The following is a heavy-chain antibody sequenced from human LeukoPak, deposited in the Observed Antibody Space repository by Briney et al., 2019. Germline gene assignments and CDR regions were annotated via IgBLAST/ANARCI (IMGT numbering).Heavy chain of an antibody. V-gene: IGHV1-2*02. CDR2: INPNSGGT. CDR1: GYTFTGYY. CDR3: ASSSTCWWGAFDI. Sequence: ASVKVSCKASGYTFTGYYMHWVRQAPGQGLEWMGWINPNSGGTNYAQKFQGRVTMTRDTSISTAYMELSRLRSDDTAVYYCASSSTCWWGAFDIWGQGTMVTVSS. J-gene: IGHJ3*02. D-gene: IGHD2-2*01.